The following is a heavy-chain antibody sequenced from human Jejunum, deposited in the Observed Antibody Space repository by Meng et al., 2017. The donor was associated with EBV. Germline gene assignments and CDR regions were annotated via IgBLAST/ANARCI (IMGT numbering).Heavy chain of an antibody. V-gene: IGHV4-4*02. J-gene: IGHJ4*02. Sequence: ECGTGLVKTSVVLSLTWAVPVDSTSSSHWWSWVRPHPGKGLEWIGEMHPGGSTNYNPSLKSRVTISVDNSKNQFSLKLTSVTAADTAVYYCAKSNDYSLNSWGQGTLVTVSS. CDR3: AKSNDYSLNS. D-gene: IGHD4-11*01. CDR1: VDSTSSSHW. CDR2: MHPGGST.